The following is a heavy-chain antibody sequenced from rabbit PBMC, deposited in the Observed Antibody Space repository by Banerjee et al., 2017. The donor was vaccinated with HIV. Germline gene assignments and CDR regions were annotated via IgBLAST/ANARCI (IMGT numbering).Heavy chain of an antibody. CDR1: GFSFSSSYW. Sequence: QSLEESGGDLVKPGASLTLTCTASGFSFSSSYWICWVRQAPGKRPEWIACIYTGSSGTTYYASWAKGRFTISKTSSTTVTLQMTSLTAADTATLFCARSNGTNYYIPYYFDLWGQGTLVTVS. CDR2: IYTGSSGTT. J-gene: IGHJ4*01. CDR3: ARSNGTNYYIPYYFDL. D-gene: IGHD8-1*01. V-gene: IGHV1S40*01.